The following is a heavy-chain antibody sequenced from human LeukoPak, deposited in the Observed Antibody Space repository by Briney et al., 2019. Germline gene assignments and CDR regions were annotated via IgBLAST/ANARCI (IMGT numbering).Heavy chain of an antibody. V-gene: IGHV4-59*01. CDR2: IYYSGSS. Sequence: SETLSLTCTVSGGSISSYSRSWIRQPPGKGLEWIGYIYYSGSSNYNPSLKSRVTISVDTSKNQFSLRLSSVTAADTAVYYCARGPINGMDVWGQGTTVTVSS. CDR3: ARGPINGMDV. CDR1: GGSISSYS. J-gene: IGHJ6*02.